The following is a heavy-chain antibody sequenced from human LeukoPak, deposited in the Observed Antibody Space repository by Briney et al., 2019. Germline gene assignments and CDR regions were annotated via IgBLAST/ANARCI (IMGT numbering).Heavy chain of an antibody. J-gene: IGHJ4*02. Sequence: GGSLRLSCAASGFSFNSDWMDWVRQAPGKGLEWVANIKHDESEKNYLDSVKGRFTISRDNAQNSLYLQMSGLRVEDTAVYYCTRRLDDWGQGTLVTVSS. D-gene: IGHD3-16*01. V-gene: IGHV3-7*01. CDR1: GFSFNSDW. CDR2: IKHDESEK. CDR3: TRRLDD.